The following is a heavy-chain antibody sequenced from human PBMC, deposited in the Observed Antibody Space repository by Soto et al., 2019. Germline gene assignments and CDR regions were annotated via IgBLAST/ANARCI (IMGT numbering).Heavy chain of an antibody. CDR2: FYYSGST. J-gene: IGHJ4*02. Sequence: QVQLQESGPGLVKPSQTLSLTCTVSGGSVSSGGYYWSWIRQHPGKGLEWIGYFYYSGSTYYNPSLKSRVXXSXDXXKNQCSLKLSSVTAADTAVYYCERVISAAAGTFDYWGQGTLVTVSS. CDR1: GGSVSSGGYY. CDR3: ERVISAAAGTFDY. V-gene: IGHV4-31*03. D-gene: IGHD6-13*01.